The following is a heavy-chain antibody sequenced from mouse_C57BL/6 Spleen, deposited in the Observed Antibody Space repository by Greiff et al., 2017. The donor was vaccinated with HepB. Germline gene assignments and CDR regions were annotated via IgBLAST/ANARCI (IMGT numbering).Heavy chain of an antibody. V-gene: IGHV5-16*01. Sequence: EVKLMESEGGLVQPGSSMKLSCTASGFTFSDYYMAWVRQVPEKGLEWVANINYDGSSTYYLDSLKSRFIISRDNAKNILYLQMSSLKSEDTATYYWAREIYYDYDEEGYFDYWGQGTTLTVSS. J-gene: IGHJ2*01. CDR1: GFTFSDYY. CDR3: AREIYYDYDEEGYFDY. CDR2: INYDGSST. D-gene: IGHD2-4*01.